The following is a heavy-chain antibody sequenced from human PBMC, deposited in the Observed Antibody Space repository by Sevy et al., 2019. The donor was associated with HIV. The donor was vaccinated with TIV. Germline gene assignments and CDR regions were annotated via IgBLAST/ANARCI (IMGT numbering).Heavy chain of an antibody. CDR1: GFTFSSYA. V-gene: IGHV3-30-3*01. CDR2: ISYDGSNK. Sequence: GGSLRLSCAASGFTFSSYAMHWVRQAPGKGLEWVAVISYDGSNKYYADSVKGRFTISRANSKNTLYLQMNSLRAEDTAVYYCARAEEPGYYYYYGMDVWGQGTTVTVSS. CDR3: ARAEEPGYYYYYGMDV. J-gene: IGHJ6*02.